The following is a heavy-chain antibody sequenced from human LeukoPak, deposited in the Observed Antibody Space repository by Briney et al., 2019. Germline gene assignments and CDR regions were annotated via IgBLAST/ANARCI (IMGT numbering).Heavy chain of an antibody. CDR1: GGSITSGFYY. J-gene: IGHJ4*02. CDR2: IDYSGST. D-gene: IGHD1-26*01. V-gene: IGHV4-31*03. Sequence: PSETLSLTCTVSGGSITSGFYYWSWIRQHPGKGLEWIGYIDYSGSTYYNPSLKSRVTISGDTSKNQFSLKLSSVTAADTAVYYCARDGLVGATGYFDYWGQGTLVTVSS. CDR3: ARDGLVGATGYFDY.